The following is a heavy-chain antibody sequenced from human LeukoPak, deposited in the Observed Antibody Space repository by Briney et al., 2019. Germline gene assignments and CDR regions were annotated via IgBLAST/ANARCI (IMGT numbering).Heavy chain of an antibody. Sequence: KPSETLSLTCTVSGDSISSNTYYWSWIRQPPGKGLEWIGYIYYSGSTNYNPSLKSRVTMSVDTSKNQFSLKLSSVTAADTAVYYCARGYSYADAFDIWGQGTMVTVSS. CDR1: GDSISSNTYY. V-gene: IGHV4-61*05. CDR2: IYYSGST. CDR3: ARGYSYADAFDI. J-gene: IGHJ3*02. D-gene: IGHD5-18*01.